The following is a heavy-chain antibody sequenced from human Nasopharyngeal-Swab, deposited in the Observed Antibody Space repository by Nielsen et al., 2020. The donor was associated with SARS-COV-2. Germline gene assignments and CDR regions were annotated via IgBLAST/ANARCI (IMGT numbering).Heavy chain of an antibody. CDR3: ARGDSF. CDR2: ITWNSGT. Sequence: SLKISCAASGFTYDDYAMHWVRQAPGKGLEWVSGITWNSGTGYADSVKGRFTISRDNSKNTLDLQMNSLRVEDTAVYYCARGDSFWGQGTTVTVSS. D-gene: IGHD2-21*01. V-gene: IGHV3-9*01. CDR1: GFTYDDYA. J-gene: IGHJ6*02.